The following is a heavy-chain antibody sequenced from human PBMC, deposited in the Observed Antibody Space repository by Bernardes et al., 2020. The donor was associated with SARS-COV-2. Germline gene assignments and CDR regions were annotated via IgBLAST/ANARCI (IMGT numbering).Heavy chain of an antibody. CDR1: GFTFSSYG. CDR2: ISYDGSNK. V-gene: IGHV3-30*18. Sequence: GGSLRLSCAASGFTFSSYGMHWVRQAPGKGLEWVAVISYDGSNKYYADSVKGRFTISRDNSKNTLYLQMNSLRAEDTAVYYCAKDVGLYCSGGSCYSGDFDYWGQGTLVTVSS. J-gene: IGHJ4*02. D-gene: IGHD2-15*01. CDR3: AKDVGLYCSGGSCYSGDFDY.